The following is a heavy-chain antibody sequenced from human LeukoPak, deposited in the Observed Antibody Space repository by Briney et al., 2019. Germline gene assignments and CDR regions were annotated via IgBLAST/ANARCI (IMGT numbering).Heavy chain of an antibody. D-gene: IGHD3-22*01. V-gene: IGHV4-59*01. CDR3: ARVTGYMIEDYFDY. CDR2: IYYSGST. J-gene: IGHJ4*02. Sequence: PSETLSLTCTVSGGSISSCYWSWIRQPPGKGLEWIGYIYYSGSTNYKPSLKSRVTISVETSKNQFSLKLRSVTAADTAVYYCARVTGYMIEDYFDYWGQGTLVTVSS. CDR1: GGSISSCY.